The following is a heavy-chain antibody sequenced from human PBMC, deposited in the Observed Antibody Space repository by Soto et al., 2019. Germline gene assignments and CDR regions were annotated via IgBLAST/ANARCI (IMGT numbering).Heavy chain of an antibody. CDR2: ISAYNGNT. V-gene: IGHV1-18*01. Sequence: QVQLVQSGAEVKKPGASVKVSCKASGYTFTSYGISWVRQAPGQGLEWMGWISAYNGNTNYAQKLQGRVTMTTDPSTSTAYMELRSLRSDDTAVYYCARAPDSSSWYESLYYYYGMDVWGQGTTVTVSS. D-gene: IGHD6-13*01. CDR3: ARAPDSSSWYESLYYYYGMDV. CDR1: GYTFTSYG. J-gene: IGHJ6*02.